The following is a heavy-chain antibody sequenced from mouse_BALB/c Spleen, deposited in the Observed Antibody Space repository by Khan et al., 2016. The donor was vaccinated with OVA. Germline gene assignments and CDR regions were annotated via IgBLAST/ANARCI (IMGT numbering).Heavy chain of an antibody. CDR2: VHPGGGFT. CDR3: AESSRYDSYFDF. D-gene: IGHD2-14*01. CDR1: GYTFTNYW. V-gene: IGHV1-63*02. J-gene: IGHJ2*01. Sequence: QIQLVQSRTELVRPGTSVKMSCKAAGYTFTNYWIGWVKQRPGHGLEWIGDVHPGGGFTDYNEKFKVKTTLTADAFSSTAYMQHSSLTSEDSAIYYCAESSRYDSYFDFWGQGTTLTVSS.